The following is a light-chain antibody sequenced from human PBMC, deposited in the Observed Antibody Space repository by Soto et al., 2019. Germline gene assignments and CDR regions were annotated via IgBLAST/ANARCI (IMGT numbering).Light chain of an antibody. Sequence: DIQLTQSPSFLSASVGDRVTITCRASQGISSYFAWYQQKPGKAPKLLLYAVSALQSGVPPRFSGSASGTEFSLPISSLQPEDFATYYCQQLNSYRLTFGGGTKVEIK. CDR2: AVS. V-gene: IGKV1-9*01. CDR1: QGISSY. CDR3: QQLNSYRLT. J-gene: IGKJ4*01.